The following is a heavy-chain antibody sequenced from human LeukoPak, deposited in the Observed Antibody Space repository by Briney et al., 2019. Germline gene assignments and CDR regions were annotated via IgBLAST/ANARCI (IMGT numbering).Heavy chain of an antibody. CDR2: IYYSGST. J-gene: IGHJ5*02. CDR1: GGSVSSGSYY. V-gene: IGHV4-61*01. Sequence: SETLSLTCTVSGGSVSSGSYYWSWIRQPPGKGLERIGYIYYSGSTNYNPSLKSRVTISVDTSKNQFSLKLSSVTAADTAVYYCARGSREYCSGGSCYWSWFDPWGQGTLVTVSS. D-gene: IGHD2-15*01. CDR3: ARGSREYCSGGSCYWSWFDP.